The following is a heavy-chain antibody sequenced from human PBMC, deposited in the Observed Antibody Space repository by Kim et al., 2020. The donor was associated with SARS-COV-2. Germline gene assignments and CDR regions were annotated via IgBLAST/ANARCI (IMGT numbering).Heavy chain of an antibody. V-gene: IGHV4-39*07. J-gene: IGHJ5*02. CDR1: GGSISSSSYY. CDR3: ARQELGIAAPGNWFDP. D-gene: IGHD6-13*01. Sequence: SETLSLTCTVSGGSISSSSYYWGWIRQPPGKGLEWIGSIYYSGSTYYNPSLKSRVTISVDTPKNQFSLKLSSVTAADTAVYYCARQELGIAAPGNWFDPWGQGTLVTVSS. CDR2: IYYSGST.